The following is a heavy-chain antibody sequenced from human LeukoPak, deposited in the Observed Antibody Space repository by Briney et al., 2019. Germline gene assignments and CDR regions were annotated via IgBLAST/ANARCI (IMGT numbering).Heavy chain of an antibody. V-gene: IGHV4-4*07. Sequence: SETLSLTCTVSVGSISSYYWSWIRQPAGKGLEWIGRIYTSGSTNYNPSLKSRVTMSVDTSKNQFSLKLSSVTAADTAVYYCARAEGVVVPAAHAFDIWGQGTMVTVSS. CDR3: ARAEGVVVPAAHAFDI. CDR1: VGSISSYY. J-gene: IGHJ3*02. D-gene: IGHD2-2*01. CDR2: IYTSGST.